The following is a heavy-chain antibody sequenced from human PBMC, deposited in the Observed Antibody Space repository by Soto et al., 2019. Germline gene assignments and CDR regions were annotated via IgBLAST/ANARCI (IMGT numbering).Heavy chain of an antibody. Sequence: SETLSLTCTVSGGAISGYYWTWVRQPAGKGLEWIGRIYSSGGTKYNPSLKSRVDMSLDMSKNQFSLRLSSVTAADTAVYYGARGQRFSDSFDPWGQGTLVTVSS. J-gene: IGHJ5*02. CDR3: ARGQRFSDSFDP. V-gene: IGHV4-4*07. D-gene: IGHD3-3*01. CDR2: IYSSGGT. CDR1: GGAISGYY.